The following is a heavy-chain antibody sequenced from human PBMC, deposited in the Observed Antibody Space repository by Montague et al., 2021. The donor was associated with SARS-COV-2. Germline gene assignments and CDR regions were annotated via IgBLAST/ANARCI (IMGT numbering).Heavy chain of an antibody. Sequence: SETLYLTCTVSGGSISSSSYYWGWIRQPPGKGLEWIGSIYYSGSTYYNPSLKSRVTISVDTSKNQFSLKLSSVTAADTAVYYCAAKRGAWLRLSGWFDPWGQGTLVTVSS. CDR3: AAKRGAWLRLSGWFDP. CDR2: IYYSGST. J-gene: IGHJ5*02. CDR1: GGSISSSSYY. D-gene: IGHD5-12*01. V-gene: IGHV4-39*01.